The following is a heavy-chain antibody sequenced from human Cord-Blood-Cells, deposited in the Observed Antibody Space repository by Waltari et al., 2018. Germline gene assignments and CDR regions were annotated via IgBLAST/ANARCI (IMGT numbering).Heavy chain of an antibody. CDR2: IIPILGTA. D-gene: IGHD1-26*01. Sequence: QVQLVQSGAEVKKPGSSVKVSCKASGGTFSSYAISWVRQAPGQGLEWMGGIIPILGTANYAQKFQDRVTITADESTSTAYMGLGSRRSEDTAVYYCAEGTSSGSYYYYGMDVWGQGTTVTVSS. V-gene: IGHV1-69*01. CDR3: AEGTSSGSYYYYGMDV. J-gene: IGHJ6*02. CDR1: GGTFSSYA.